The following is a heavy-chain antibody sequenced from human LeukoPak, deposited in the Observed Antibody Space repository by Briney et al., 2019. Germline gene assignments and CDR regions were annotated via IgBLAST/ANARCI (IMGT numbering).Heavy chain of an antibody. CDR1: GFTFSSYA. CDR2: ISYDGSNK. Sequence: GGSLRPSCAASGFTFSSYAMHWVRQAPGKGLEWVAVISYDGSNKYYADSVKGRFTISRDNSKNTLYLQMNSLRAEDTAVYYCARERIVVVPGKGYYGMDVWGQGTTVTVSS. CDR3: ARERIVVVPGKGYYGMDV. J-gene: IGHJ6*02. V-gene: IGHV3-30-3*01. D-gene: IGHD2-2*01.